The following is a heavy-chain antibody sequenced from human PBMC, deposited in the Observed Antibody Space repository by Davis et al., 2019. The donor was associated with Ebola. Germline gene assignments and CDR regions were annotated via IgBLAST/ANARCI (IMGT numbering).Heavy chain of an antibody. CDR1: GLTFDNYA. V-gene: IGHV3-9*01. D-gene: IGHD3-10*01. Sequence: SLKISCATSGLTFDNYAMHWFRQAPGKGLEWVSGITSNSGTTAYADSVKGRFTIFRDNAKDSLYLQMNSLRIEDTAFYYCAKDFYGSGSYIDAWGQGTLVAVSS. CDR2: ITSNSGTT. CDR3: AKDFYGSGSYIDA. J-gene: IGHJ5*02.